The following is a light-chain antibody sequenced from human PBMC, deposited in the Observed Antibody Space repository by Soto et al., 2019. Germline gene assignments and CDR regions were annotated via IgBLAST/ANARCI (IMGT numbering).Light chain of an antibody. V-gene: IGKV1-5*03. CDR3: QHYNGYSYT. Sequence: DIPMTQSPSTLPVSVGDRVTITCRASQSISNWLAWYQQKPGKAPKLLIFRTSTLESGVPSRFSGSGSGTEFTLTISSLQPDDFATYHCQHYNGYSYTFGQGTKLEIK. J-gene: IGKJ2*01. CDR1: QSISNW. CDR2: RTS.